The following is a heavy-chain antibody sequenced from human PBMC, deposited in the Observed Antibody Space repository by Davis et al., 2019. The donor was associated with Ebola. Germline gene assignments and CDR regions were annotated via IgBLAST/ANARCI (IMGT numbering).Heavy chain of an antibody. J-gene: IGHJ6*04. CDR2: INHSGST. CDR1: GFTFSDYY. Sequence: ESLKISCAASGFTFSDYYMSWVRQPPGKGLEWIGEINHSGSTNYNPSLKSRVTISVDTSKNQFSLKLSSVTAADTAVYYCARGNYDFWSVWSDRNHLGYYYDYGMDVWGKGTTVTVSS. V-gene: IGHV4-34*01. CDR3: ARGNYDFWSVWSDRNHLGYYYDYGMDV. D-gene: IGHD3-3*01.